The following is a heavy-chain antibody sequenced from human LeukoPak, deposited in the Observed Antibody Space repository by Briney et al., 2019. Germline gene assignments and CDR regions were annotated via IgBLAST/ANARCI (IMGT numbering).Heavy chain of an antibody. D-gene: IGHD5-12*01. J-gene: IGHJ4*02. CDR1: GYTFTGYY. CDR2: INPSGGST. Sequence: ASVKVSCKASGYTFTGYYMHWVRQAPGQGLEWMGIINPSGGSTSYAQKFQGRVTMTRDTSTSTVYMELSSLRSEDTAVYYCARGTPERYSGYDTYFDYWGQGTLVTVSS. CDR3: ARGTPERYSGYDTYFDY. V-gene: IGHV1-46*01.